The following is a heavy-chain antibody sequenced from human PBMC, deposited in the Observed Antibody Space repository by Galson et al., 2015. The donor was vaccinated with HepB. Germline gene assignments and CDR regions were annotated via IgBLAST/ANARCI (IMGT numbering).Heavy chain of an antibody. D-gene: IGHD3-3*01. CDR3: AKGNYDFWSGYHQTTYYYYYGMDV. CDR2: ISGSGGST. J-gene: IGHJ6*02. Sequence: SLRLSCAASGFTFSSYAMSWVRQAPGKGLEWASAISGSGGSTYYADSVKGWFTISRDNSKNTLYLQMNSLRAEDTAVYYCAKGNYDFWSGYHQTTYYYYYGMDVWGQGTTVTVSS. V-gene: IGHV3-23*01. CDR1: GFTFSSYA.